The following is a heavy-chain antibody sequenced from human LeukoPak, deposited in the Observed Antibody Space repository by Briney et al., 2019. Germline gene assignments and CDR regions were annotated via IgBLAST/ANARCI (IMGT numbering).Heavy chain of an antibody. CDR2: INHSGST. D-gene: IGHD3-10*01. CDR1: GGSISSSSYY. V-gene: IGHV4-61*05. CDR3: ARGRVVRGVIITPLRYYFDY. J-gene: IGHJ4*02. Sequence: SETLSLTCTVSGGSISSSSYYWGWIRQPPGKGLEWIGEINHSGSTNYNPSLKSRVTISVDTSKNQFSLKLSSVTAADTAVYYCARGRVVRGVIITPLRYYFDYWGQGTLVTVSS.